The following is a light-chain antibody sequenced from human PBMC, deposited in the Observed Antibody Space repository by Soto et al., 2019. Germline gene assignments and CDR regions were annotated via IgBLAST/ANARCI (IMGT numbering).Light chain of an antibody. CDR1: SSDVGDYNY. CDR3: CSFAGSYTFWV. V-gene: IGLV2-11*01. J-gene: IGLJ3*02. CDR2: DVS. Sequence: QSVLIQPRSVSGSPGQSVTISCTGTSSDVGDYNYVSWYQQYPGKAPKLVIYDVSKRPSGVPDRFSGSKSGNTASLTISGLQAEDEADYYCCSFAGSYTFWVFGGGTKLTVL.